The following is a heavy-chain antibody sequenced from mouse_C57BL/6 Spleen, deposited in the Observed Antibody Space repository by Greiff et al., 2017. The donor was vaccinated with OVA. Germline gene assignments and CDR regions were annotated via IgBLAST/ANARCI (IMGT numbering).Heavy chain of an antibody. Sequence: QVQLQQSGAELARPGASVKMSCKASGYTFTSSTMHWVKQRHGQGLEWIGYINPSSGYTKYNQKFKDKATLTADKSSSTAYMQQSSLTSEDSAVYYYAREITTVVSYWYFDVWGTGTTVTVSS. CDR3: AREITTVVSYWYFDV. J-gene: IGHJ1*03. CDR1: GYTFTSST. CDR2: INPSSGYT. V-gene: IGHV1-4*01. D-gene: IGHD1-1*01.